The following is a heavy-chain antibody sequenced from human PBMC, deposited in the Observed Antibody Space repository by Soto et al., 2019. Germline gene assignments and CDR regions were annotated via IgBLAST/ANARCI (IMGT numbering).Heavy chain of an antibody. V-gene: IGHV4-4*02. CDR2: IYHSGST. CDR3: AREQPPPVAGNYYYYVMDV. Sequence: SETLSLTCAVSGGSISSSNWWSWVRQPPGKGLEWIGEIYHSGSTNYNPSLKSRVTISVGKSKNQFSLKLSSVTAADTAVYYCAREQPPPVAGNYYYYVMDVWGQGTTVTVSS. D-gene: IGHD6-19*01. CDR1: GGSISSSNW. J-gene: IGHJ6*02.